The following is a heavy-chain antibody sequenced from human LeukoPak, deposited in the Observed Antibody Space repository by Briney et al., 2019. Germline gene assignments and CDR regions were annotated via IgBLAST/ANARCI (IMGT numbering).Heavy chain of an antibody. CDR2: INWNGGST. Sequence: GGSLRLSCAASGFTFDDYGMSWVRQAPGKGLEWVSGINWNGGSTGYADSVKGQFTISRDNAKNSLYLQMNSLRAEDTALYYCARDLWYYDFWSGYPMESDYWGQGTLVTVSS. D-gene: IGHD3-3*01. V-gene: IGHV3-20*04. J-gene: IGHJ4*02. CDR1: GFTFDDYG. CDR3: ARDLWYYDFWSGYPMESDY.